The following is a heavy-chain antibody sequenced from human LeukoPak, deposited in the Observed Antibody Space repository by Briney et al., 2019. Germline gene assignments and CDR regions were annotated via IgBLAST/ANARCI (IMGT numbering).Heavy chain of an antibody. CDR3: ARGQRHIAAADY. CDR2: MNPNSGNT. Sequence: ASVKVSCKASGYTFTSYDINWVRQATGQGLEWMGWMNPNSGNTGYAQKFQGRVTITRNTSISTAYMELSSLRSEGTAVYYCARGQRHIAAADYWGQGTLVTVSS. V-gene: IGHV1-8*03. CDR1: GYTFTSYD. D-gene: IGHD6-13*01. J-gene: IGHJ4*02.